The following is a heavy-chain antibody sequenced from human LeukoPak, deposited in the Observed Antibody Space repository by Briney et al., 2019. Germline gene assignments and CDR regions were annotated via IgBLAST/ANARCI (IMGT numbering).Heavy chain of an antibody. CDR2: ISRNGGST. CDR3: AKRWNESSEHCDY. V-gene: IGHV3-23*01. Sequence: AGVNVTLSGAAYRFTVYIFHMRWVPQAQGQGWVGGIGISRNGGSTNYAESVKGRFTISRDNSKNTLYLEMNSLRAEDTAVYYCAKRWNESSEHCDYWGQGTLVTVSS. CDR1: RFTVYIFH. D-gene: IGHD3-22*01. J-gene: IGHJ4*02.